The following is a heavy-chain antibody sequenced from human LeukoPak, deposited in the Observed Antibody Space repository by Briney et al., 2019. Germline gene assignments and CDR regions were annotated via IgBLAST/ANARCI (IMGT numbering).Heavy chain of an antibody. Sequence: GGSLRLSCVASGFTLDDYAMHWVRQAPGKGLEWVSGISYNRDGIGYADSVKGRFTVSRDNAKNSLYLQMNSLRSEDTALYYCAKGAAAGIRGYFDYWGQGIPVTVSS. V-gene: IGHV3-9*01. CDR2: ISYNRDGI. J-gene: IGHJ4*02. CDR3: AKGAAAGIRGYFDY. D-gene: IGHD6-25*01. CDR1: GFTLDDYA.